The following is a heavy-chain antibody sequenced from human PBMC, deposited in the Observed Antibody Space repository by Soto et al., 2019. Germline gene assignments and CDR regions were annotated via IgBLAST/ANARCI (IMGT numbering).Heavy chain of an antibody. D-gene: IGHD6-19*01. J-gene: IGHJ4*01. CDR1: GFTFIKYA. CDR3: ARDYADIAVAGIPLLAH. Sequence: QVQLVQSGAEVKKPGASVNVSCKASGFTFIKYAMHWVRQAPGQRPEWMGWINAGNGNTRYSQRWQGRVTFTRDTSASTVYMDLSSLRSEDTAVYYCARDYADIAVAGIPLLAHWGQGTLVTVSS. CDR2: INAGNGNT. V-gene: IGHV1-3*01.